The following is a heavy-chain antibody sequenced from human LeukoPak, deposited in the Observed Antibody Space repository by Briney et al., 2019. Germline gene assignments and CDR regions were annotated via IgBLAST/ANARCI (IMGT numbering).Heavy chain of an antibody. CDR3: ARVLRFLEWLSVCYYGMDV. CDR2: ISYDGSNK. D-gene: IGHD3-3*01. CDR1: GFTFSSYA. J-gene: IGHJ6*02. V-gene: IGHV3-30*04. Sequence: GGSLRLSCVASGFTFSSYAMHWVRQAPGKGLEWVAVISYDGSNKYYADSVKGRFTISRDNSKNTLYLQMNSLRAEDTAVYYCARVLRFLEWLSVCYYGMDVWGQGTTVTVSS.